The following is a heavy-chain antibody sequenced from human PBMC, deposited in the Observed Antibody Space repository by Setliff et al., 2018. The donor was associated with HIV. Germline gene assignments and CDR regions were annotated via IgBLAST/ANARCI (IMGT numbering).Heavy chain of an antibody. Sequence: SGESLKISCKGSGYSFSTYWIAWVRQMPGRGLEVMGLIYPDDSDARYNPSFQGQVTISADKSISTAYLQWSSLKASDSAISYCARNHLNYASGNTKTSGAYYFDSWGQGTLVTVSS. V-gene: IGHV5-51*01. CDR3: ARNHLNYASGNTKTSGAYYFDS. CDR2: IYPDDSDA. D-gene: IGHD3-10*01. J-gene: IGHJ4*02. CDR1: GYSFSTYW.